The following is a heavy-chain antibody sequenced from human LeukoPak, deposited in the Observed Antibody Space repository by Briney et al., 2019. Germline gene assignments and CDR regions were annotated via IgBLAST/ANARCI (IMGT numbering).Heavy chain of an antibody. Sequence: SETLSLTCTVSGGSISSYYWSWIRQPAGKGLEWIGRVYTDGTTSYNPSLKSRVTMSVDTSKNQFSLKLSSVTAADTAVYYCARDTQIFSAIKSFHYYGLDVWGQGTTVTVSS. D-gene: IGHD2/OR15-2a*01. CDR3: ARDTQIFSAIKSFHYYGLDV. CDR1: GGSISSYY. CDR2: VYTDGTT. J-gene: IGHJ6*02. V-gene: IGHV4-4*07.